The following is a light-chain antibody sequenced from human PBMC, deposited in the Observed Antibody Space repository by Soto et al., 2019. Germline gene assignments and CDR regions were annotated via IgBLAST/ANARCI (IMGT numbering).Light chain of an antibody. V-gene: IGKV3-15*01. CDR1: QSVSSN. CDR2: GAS. Sequence: EIVMTQSPAALSVSPGERATLSCRASQSVSSNLAWYQQKPGQAPRLLIYGASTRATGFPARFSGSGSGTEFTLTISSLQSEDFAVYYCHQYNNWPGTFGQGTKVEIK. CDR3: HQYNNWPGT. J-gene: IGKJ1*01.